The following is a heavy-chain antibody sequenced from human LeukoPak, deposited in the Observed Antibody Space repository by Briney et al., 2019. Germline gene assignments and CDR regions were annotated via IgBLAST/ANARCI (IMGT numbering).Heavy chain of an antibody. CDR2: IYYSGST. CDR3: ARETLRDYDFWSGYYPDAFDI. J-gene: IGHJ3*02. V-gene: IGHV4-61*08. Sequence: SETLSLTCNVSGGSISSGGYYWSWIRQPPGKGLEWLGYIYYSGSTNYNPSLKSRVTISVDTSKNQFSLKLSSVTAADTAVYYCARETLRDYDFWSGYYPDAFDIWGQGTMVTVSS. CDR1: GGSISSGGYY. D-gene: IGHD3-3*01.